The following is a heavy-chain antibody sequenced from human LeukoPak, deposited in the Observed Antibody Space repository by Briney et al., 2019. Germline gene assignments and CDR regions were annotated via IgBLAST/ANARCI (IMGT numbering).Heavy chain of an antibody. Sequence: SETLPLTCTVSGGSISSYYWSWIRQPPGKGLEWIGYIYYSGSTNYNPSLKSRVTISVDTSKNQFSLKLSSVTAADTAVYYCARQDVVNWFDPWGQGTLVTVSS. D-gene: IGHD2-21*01. J-gene: IGHJ5*02. CDR3: ARQDVVNWFDP. V-gene: IGHV4-59*08. CDR2: IYYSGST. CDR1: GGSISSYY.